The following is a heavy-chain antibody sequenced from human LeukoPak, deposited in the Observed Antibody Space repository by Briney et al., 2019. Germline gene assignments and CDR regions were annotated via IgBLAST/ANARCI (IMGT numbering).Heavy chain of an antibody. V-gene: IGHV4-38-2*01. CDR2: IYHSGST. CDR1: GYSISSGYY. CDR3: ARPYDFWSGYYL. Sequence: PSETLSLTCAVSGYSISSGYYWGWIRQPPGKGLEWIGSIYHSGSTYYNPSLKSRVTISVDTSKNQFSLELSSVTAADTAVYYCARPYDFWSGYYLWGQGTLVTVSS. D-gene: IGHD3-3*01. J-gene: IGHJ4*02.